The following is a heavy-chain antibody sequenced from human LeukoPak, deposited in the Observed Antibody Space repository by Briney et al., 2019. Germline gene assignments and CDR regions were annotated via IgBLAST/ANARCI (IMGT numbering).Heavy chain of an antibody. Sequence: PGGSLRLPCAASGFTFDDYGMSWVRQAPGKGLEWVSGINWNGGSTGYADSVKGRFTISRDNAKNSLYLQMNSLRAEDTALYYCARAVPAAMGWYFDYWGQGTLVTVSS. CDR2: INWNGGST. CDR1: GFTFDDYG. D-gene: IGHD2-2*01. CDR3: ARAVPAAMGWYFDY. J-gene: IGHJ4*02. V-gene: IGHV3-20*04.